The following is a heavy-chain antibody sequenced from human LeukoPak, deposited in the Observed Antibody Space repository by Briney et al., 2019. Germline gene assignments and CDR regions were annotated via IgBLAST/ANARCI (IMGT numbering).Heavy chain of an antibody. CDR2: IRYDGNIK. CDR3: VKDNPLDY. CDR1: GFTFTTYW. Sequence: GESLRLSCAASGFTFTTYWMSWVRQAPGKGLEWVAFIRYDGNIKFYADSMKGRFTISRDNSKNTLYLHINSLRPEDTALYYCVKDNPLDYWGQGTLVIVSS. V-gene: IGHV3-30*02. J-gene: IGHJ4*02. D-gene: IGHD1-14*01.